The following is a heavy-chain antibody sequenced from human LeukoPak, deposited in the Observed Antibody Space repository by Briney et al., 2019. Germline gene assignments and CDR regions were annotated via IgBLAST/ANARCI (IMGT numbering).Heavy chain of an antibody. Sequence: GGSLRLSCAASGFTFSSSYAMHWVRQAPGKGLEWVAVISYDGSNKYYADSVRGRFTISRDNSKSTLYLQMNSLRAEDTAVYYCARDSGYSGYDYTPIDYWGQGTLVTVSS. D-gene: IGHD5-12*01. V-gene: IGHV3-30*04. J-gene: IGHJ4*02. CDR3: ARDSGYSGYDYTPIDY. CDR2: ISYDGSNK. CDR1: GFTFSSSYA.